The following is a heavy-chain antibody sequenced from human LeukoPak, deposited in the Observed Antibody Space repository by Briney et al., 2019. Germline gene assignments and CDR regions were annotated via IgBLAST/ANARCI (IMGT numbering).Heavy chain of an antibody. J-gene: IGHJ4*02. D-gene: IGHD6-13*01. Sequence: GASVKVSCKASGYTFTSYYMHWVRQAPGQGLEWMGWISAYNGNTNYAQKLQGRVTMTTDTSTSTAYMELRSLRSDDTAVYYCARVGYSSSWKKPFDYWGQGTLVTVSS. CDR3: ARVGYSSSWKKPFDY. CDR2: ISAYNGNT. V-gene: IGHV1-18*04. CDR1: GYTFTSYY.